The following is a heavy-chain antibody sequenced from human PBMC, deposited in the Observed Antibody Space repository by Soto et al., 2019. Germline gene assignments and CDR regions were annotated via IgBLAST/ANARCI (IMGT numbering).Heavy chain of an antibody. CDR1: GYTFTGYY. Sequence: GPSVKVSCKASGYTFTGYYMHWVRQAPGQGLEWMGWINPNSGGTNYAQKFQGWVTMTRDTSISTAYMELSRLRSDDTAVYYCARDQGGWELRYYFDYWGQGTLVTVSS. CDR3: ARDQGGWELRYYFDY. D-gene: IGHD1-26*01. J-gene: IGHJ4*02. CDR2: INPNSGGT. V-gene: IGHV1-2*04.